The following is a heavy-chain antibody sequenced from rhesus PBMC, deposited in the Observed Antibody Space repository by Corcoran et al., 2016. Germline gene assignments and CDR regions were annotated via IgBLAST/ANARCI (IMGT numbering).Heavy chain of an antibody. CDR3: AKGGYYFDY. CDR1: GYSFPSYW. D-gene: IGHD3-34*01. J-gene: IGHJ4*01. V-gene: IGHV5-2*01. Sequence: EVQLVQSGAEVKRPGESLKNSCKTSGYSFPSYWISWVRQMPGKGLEWMGAIDPSDSDTRYSPSFQGQVTISADKSISTTYLQWSSLKASDSATYYCAKGGYYFDYWGQGVLVTVSS. CDR2: IDPSDSDT.